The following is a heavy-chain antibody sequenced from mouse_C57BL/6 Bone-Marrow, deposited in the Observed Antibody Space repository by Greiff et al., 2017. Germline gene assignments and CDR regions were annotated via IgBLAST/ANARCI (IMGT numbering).Heavy chain of an antibody. V-gene: IGHV5-17*01. J-gene: IGHJ2*01. Sequence: DVMLVASGGGLVKPGGSLKLSCAASGFTFSDYGMHWVRQAPEKGLEWVAYISSGSSTIYYADTVKGRFTISRDNAKNTLFLQMTSLRSEDTAMYYCARTRLRGPFDYWGQGTTLTVSS. D-gene: IGHD2-2*01. CDR1: GFTFSDYG. CDR2: ISSGSSTI. CDR3: ARTRLRGPFDY.